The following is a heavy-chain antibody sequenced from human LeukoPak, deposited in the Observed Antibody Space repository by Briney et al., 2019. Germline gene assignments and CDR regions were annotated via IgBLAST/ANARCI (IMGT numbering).Heavy chain of an antibody. Sequence: SETLSLTCTVSGGSISSSSYYWGWIRQPPGKGLEWIGSIYYRGSTYYNPSLKSRVTISVDTSKNQFSLKLSSVTAADTAVYYCARLGYCSGGSCLSDYYYYMDVWGKGTTVTVSS. J-gene: IGHJ6*03. CDR1: GGSISSSSYY. CDR2: IYYRGST. D-gene: IGHD2-15*01. V-gene: IGHV4-39*01. CDR3: ARLGYCSGGSCLSDYYYYMDV.